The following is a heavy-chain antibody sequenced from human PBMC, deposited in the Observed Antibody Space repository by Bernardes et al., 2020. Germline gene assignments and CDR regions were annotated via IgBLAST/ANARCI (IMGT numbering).Heavy chain of an antibody. Sequence: SVPVSHQPSVYSFPRYFIIWLRPAPGQGLEWMGWISAYNGNTNYAQKLQGRVTMTTDTSTSTAYMELRSLRSDDTAVYYCARVGGSGPFPFDYWGQGTLVTVSS. CDR1: VYSFPRYF. V-gene: IGHV1-18*01. D-gene: IGHD6-19*01. CDR3: ARVGGSGPFPFDY. J-gene: IGHJ4*02. CDR2: ISAYNGNT.